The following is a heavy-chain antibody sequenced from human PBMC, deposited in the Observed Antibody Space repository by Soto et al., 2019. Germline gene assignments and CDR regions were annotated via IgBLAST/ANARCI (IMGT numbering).Heavy chain of an antibody. CDR2: ISGSGGST. Sequence: GGSLRLSCAASGFTFSSYAMSWVRQAPGKGLGWVSAISGSGGSTYYADTVKGRFTISRDNSKNTLYLQMNSLRAEDTAVYYCAKPPDSSGYYVYYYYGMDVWGQGTTVTVSS. CDR1: GFTFSSYA. D-gene: IGHD3-22*01. CDR3: AKPPDSSGYYVYYYYGMDV. V-gene: IGHV3-23*01. J-gene: IGHJ6*02.